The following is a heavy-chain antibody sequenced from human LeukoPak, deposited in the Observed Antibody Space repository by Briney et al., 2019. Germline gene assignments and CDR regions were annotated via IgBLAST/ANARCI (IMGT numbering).Heavy chain of an antibody. J-gene: IGHJ4*02. Sequence: GGSLRLSCAASGLTFSGYDMHWVRQAPGKGLEWVAVISYDGSNKYYADSVKGRFTISRDNSKNTLYLQMNSLRAEDTAVYYCAGGIAVAGTPAGYWGQGTLVTVSS. V-gene: IGHV3-30-3*01. CDR3: AGGIAVAGTPAGY. D-gene: IGHD6-19*01. CDR1: GLTFSGYD. CDR2: ISYDGSNK.